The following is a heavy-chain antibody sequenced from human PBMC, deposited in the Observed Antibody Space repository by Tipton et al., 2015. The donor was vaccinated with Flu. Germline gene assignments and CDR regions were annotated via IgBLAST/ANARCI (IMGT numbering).Heavy chain of an antibody. CDR3: ARHTGDSVRGVVDY. Sequence: TLSLTCTVSGASFSSVIHQWSWIRLPAGKGLEWIGRVTSSGSTDYNPSLKSRVTISLDTSKSQFSLRLTSVTAADTAVYYCARHTGDSVRGVVDYWGQGTLVTVSS. CDR1: GASFSSVIHQ. D-gene: IGHD3-10*02. CDR2: VTSSGST. V-gene: IGHV4-61*02. J-gene: IGHJ4*02.